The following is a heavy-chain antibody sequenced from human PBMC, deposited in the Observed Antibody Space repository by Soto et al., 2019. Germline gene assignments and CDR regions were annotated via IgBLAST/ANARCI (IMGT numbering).Heavy chain of an antibody. J-gene: IGHJ4*02. D-gene: IGHD2-15*01. CDR2: SIHSGST. CDR3: ARSGTYGGGRCYDY. V-gene: IGHV4-34*12. Sequence: QVQLQQWGAGLLKTSETLYLTCAVSGGSFSGYYWSWISQPPGKGLEWIGESIHSGSTNYNPSLKSRVTLAVNPSKDQFSLKLSSVTAADSAVYSCARSGTYGGGRCYDYWGQGTLVTVSS. CDR1: GGSFSGYY.